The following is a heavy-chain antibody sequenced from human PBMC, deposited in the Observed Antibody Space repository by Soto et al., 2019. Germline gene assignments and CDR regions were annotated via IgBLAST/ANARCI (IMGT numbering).Heavy chain of an antibody. J-gene: IGHJ6*03. Sequence: QVQLVESGGGVVQPGRSLRLSCEGSRFNFGSHGMQWVRQAPGKGLEWVAATSYDASNKYYADSVKGRFTISRDNSKNPLYLKINSLRHEETALYYCACAYRNCFGYMDVWGNGTTVFVSS. D-gene: IGHD3-16*01. CDR2: TSYDASNK. CDR1: RFNFGSHG. V-gene: IGHV3-30*03. CDR3: ACAYRNCFGYMDV.